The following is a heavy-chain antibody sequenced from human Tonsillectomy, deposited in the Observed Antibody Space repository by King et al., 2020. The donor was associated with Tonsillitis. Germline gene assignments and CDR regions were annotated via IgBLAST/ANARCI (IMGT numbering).Heavy chain of an antibody. V-gene: IGHV1-69*12. CDR1: GGSFRSYA. CDR2: IIPIFGTA. CDR3: AGANGDYYDWLDP. D-gene: IGHD4-17*01. Sequence: QLVQSGAEVEKPGSSVKVSCKASGGSFRSYAISWVRQAPGQGLEWMGGIIPIFGTANYAQKFQGRVTITAEESTSTAYMELSSLGSEDTAVYYCAGANGDYYDWLDPWGQGTLVTVSS. J-gene: IGHJ5*02.